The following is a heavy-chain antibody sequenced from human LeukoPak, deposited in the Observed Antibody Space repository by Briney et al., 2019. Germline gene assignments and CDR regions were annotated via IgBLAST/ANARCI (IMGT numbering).Heavy chain of an antibody. D-gene: IGHD5-12*01. CDR3: ARHARSSGYDFDY. CDR1: GGSISSSSYY. Sequence: TSETLSLTCTVSGGSISSSSYYWGWIRQPPGKGLEWIGSIYYSGSTYYNPSLKSRVTISVDTSKNQFSLKLSSVTAADTAVYYCARHARSSGYDFDYWGQGTLVTVSS. CDR2: IYYSGST. J-gene: IGHJ4*02. V-gene: IGHV4-39*01.